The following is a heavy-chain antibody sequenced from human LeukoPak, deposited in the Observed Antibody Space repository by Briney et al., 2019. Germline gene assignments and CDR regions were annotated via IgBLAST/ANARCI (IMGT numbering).Heavy chain of an antibody. CDR1: GGSISSYY. Sequence: PSETLSLTCTVSGGSISSYYWSWIRQPAGKGLEWIGRIYTSGSTNYNPSLKSRVTMSVDTSKNQFSLKLSSVTAADTAVYYCARAVHYGSGSYYNGPPSVDFDLWGRGTLVTVSS. J-gene: IGHJ2*01. CDR3: ARAVHYGSGSYYNGPPSVDFDL. CDR2: IYTSGST. D-gene: IGHD3-10*01. V-gene: IGHV4-4*07.